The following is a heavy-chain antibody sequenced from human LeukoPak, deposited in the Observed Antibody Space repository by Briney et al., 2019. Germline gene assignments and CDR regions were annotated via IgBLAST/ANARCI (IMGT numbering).Heavy chain of an antibody. CDR1: GYSFTSYW. V-gene: IGHV5-51*01. Sequence: GESLKISCKASGYSFTSYWIGWVRPLPGKGLEWMGIIDPSDSETRYTPSFQGQVTISVDKSPTTADLQWNSLKASDTAMYYCARQTAMGRSGDYWGQGTLVTVSS. CDR3: ARQTAMGRSGDY. D-gene: IGHD5-18*01. J-gene: IGHJ4*02. CDR2: IDPSDSET.